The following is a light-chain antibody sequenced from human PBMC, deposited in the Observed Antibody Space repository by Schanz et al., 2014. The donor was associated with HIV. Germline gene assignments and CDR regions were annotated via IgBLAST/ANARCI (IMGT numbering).Light chain of an antibody. CDR1: QSILYSSNNQNY. J-gene: IGKJ4*01. V-gene: IGKV4-1*01. CDR3: QQSFISPPT. CDR2: WAS. Sequence: DIVLTQSPDSLAVSLGERATFNCKSSQSILYSSNNQNYLAWYQQKPGQPPKLLIYWASTRESGVPDRFSGSGSGTDFTLTISYLQPDDFATYYCQQSFISPPTFGGGTKVESK.